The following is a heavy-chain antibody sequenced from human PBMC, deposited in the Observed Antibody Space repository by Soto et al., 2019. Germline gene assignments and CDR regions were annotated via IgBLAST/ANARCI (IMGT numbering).Heavy chain of an antibody. CDR2: IDPSDSYT. CDR3: ARRPITGTTNYYGMDV. V-gene: IGHV5-10-1*01. Sequence: GESLKISCKGSGYSFTSYWISWVRQMPGKGLEWVGRIDPSDSYTNYSPSFQGHVTISADKSISTAYLQWSSLKASDTAMYYCARRPITGTTNYYGMDVWGQGTTVTVSS. D-gene: IGHD1-7*01. CDR1: GYSFTSYW. J-gene: IGHJ6*02.